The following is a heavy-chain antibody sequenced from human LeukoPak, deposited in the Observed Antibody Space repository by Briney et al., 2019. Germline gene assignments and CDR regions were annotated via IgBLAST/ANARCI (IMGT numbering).Heavy chain of an antibody. V-gene: IGHV3-23*01. D-gene: IGHD4/OR15-4a*01. CDR3: AKRDNYGDFDH. J-gene: IGHJ4*02. CDR1: GFSFSNYA. CDR2: ISTSGGST. Sequence: GGSLRLSCAASGFSFSNYAMSWVRQAPGKGLEWVSTISTSGGSTYYADSVKGRFTISRDNSKNTLWLQTNSLRAEDTAVYYCAKRDNYGDFDHWGQGTLVTVSS.